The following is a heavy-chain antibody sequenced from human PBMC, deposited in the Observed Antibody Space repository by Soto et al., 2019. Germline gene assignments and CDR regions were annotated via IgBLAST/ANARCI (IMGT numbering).Heavy chain of an antibody. CDR2: IYYSGST. V-gene: IGHV4-30-4*01. CDR1: GGSISSGDYY. Sequence: PSETLSLTCTVSGGSISSGDYYWSWIRQPPGKGLEWIGYIYYSGSTYYNPSLKSRVTISVDTSKNQFSLKLSSVTAADTAVYYCARESPSDGDAFDIWGQGTMVTVSS. CDR3: ARESPSDGDAFDI. J-gene: IGHJ3*02.